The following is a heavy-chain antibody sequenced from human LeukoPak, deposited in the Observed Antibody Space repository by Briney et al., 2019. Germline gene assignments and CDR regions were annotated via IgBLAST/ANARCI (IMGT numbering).Heavy chain of an antibody. CDR1: GFSVSNTY. Sequence: GGSLRLSCAASGFSVSNTYMSWVRQAPGKGLEWVSIIYSGGNTYYADSVKGRFTIFRDNSKNTLYLQMNRLRPEDTAVYYCARGTVTAPDYWGQGTLVTVSS. CDR3: ARGTVTAPDY. D-gene: IGHD2-21*02. V-gene: IGHV3-53*01. CDR2: IYSGGNT. J-gene: IGHJ4*02.